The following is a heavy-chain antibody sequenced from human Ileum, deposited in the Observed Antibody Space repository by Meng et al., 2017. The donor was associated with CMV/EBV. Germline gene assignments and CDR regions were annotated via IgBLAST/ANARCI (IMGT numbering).Heavy chain of an antibody. Sequence: GESPKISCATSGFIFNNYSMNWVRQAPGKGLEWVSYISSSSSSIYYTDSVKGRFTIPRDNAKNSLFLQMTSLRAEDTAVYFCTRRDSGDYSLSLDYWGQGTLVTVSS. CDR1: GFIFNNYS. D-gene: IGHD3-22*01. CDR2: ISSSSSSI. V-gene: IGHV3-48*04. J-gene: IGHJ4*02. CDR3: TRRDSGDYSLSLDY.